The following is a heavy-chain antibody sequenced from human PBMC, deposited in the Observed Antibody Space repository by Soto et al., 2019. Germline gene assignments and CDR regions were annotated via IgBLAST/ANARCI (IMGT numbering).Heavy chain of an antibody. D-gene: IGHD6-13*01. J-gene: IGHJ4*02. V-gene: IGHV3-21*01. Sequence: SGGSLRLSCAPSGFIFTGYNMNWVRQAPGKGLEWVSSISSGSSYIYYADSVKGRFTISRDNAKNSLYLQMNTLRAEDTALYYCARRRAAAGTLTFDYWGQGTRVTVSS. CDR3: ARRRAAAGTLTFDY. CDR1: GFIFTGYN. CDR2: ISSGSSYI.